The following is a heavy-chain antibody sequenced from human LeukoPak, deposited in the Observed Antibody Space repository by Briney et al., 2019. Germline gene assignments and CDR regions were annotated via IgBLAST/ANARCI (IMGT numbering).Heavy chain of an antibody. CDR3: AREKFGVVTYGMDV. D-gene: IGHD3-3*01. CDR2: IWYDGSNK. Sequence: PGGSLRLSCAPSGFTFSNYGMHWVRHAPGKGLEWVAVIWYDGSNKYYADSVKGRFTISRDNSKNTLYLQMNSLRAEDTAMYYCAREKFGVVTYGMDVWGQGTTVTVSS. J-gene: IGHJ6*02. V-gene: IGHV3-33*01. CDR1: GFTFSNYG.